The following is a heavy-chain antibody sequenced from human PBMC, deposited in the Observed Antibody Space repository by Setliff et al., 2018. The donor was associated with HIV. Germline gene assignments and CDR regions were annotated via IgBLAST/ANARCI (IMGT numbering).Heavy chain of an antibody. Sequence: ASVKVSCKASGYTFTSYAIHWVRQAPGQSLEWMGWINAGYGNTKYSQKFQGRVTITRDASASTAYMELSSLRTDDTAVYYCAKDGVFRRVNYSGVGYFDNYMDVWGKGTAVTVSS. CDR2: INAGYGNT. V-gene: IGHV1-3*01. CDR1: GYTFTSYA. J-gene: IGHJ6*03. CDR3: AKDGVFRRVNYSGVGYFDNYMDV. D-gene: IGHD3-10*01.